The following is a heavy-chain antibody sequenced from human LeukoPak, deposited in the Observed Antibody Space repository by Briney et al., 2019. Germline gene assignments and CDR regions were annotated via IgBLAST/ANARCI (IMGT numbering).Heavy chain of an antibody. CDR1: GGSISSGSYY. V-gene: IGHV4-61*02. D-gene: IGHD6-19*01. CDR3: ARTVAGTPREWFDP. J-gene: IGHJ5*02. Sequence: PSETLSLTCTVSGGSISSGSYYWSWIRQPAGKGLEWIGRIYTSGSTNYNPSLKSRVTISVDTSKNQFSLKLSSVTAADTAVYYCARTVAGTPREWFDP. CDR2: IYTSGST.